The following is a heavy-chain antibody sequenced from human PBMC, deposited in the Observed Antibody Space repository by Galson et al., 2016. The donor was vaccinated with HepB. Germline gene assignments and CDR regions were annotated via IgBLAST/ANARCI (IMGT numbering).Heavy chain of an antibody. CDR3: ARGMSHDYGVSADY. CDR2: INWNGGST. J-gene: IGHJ4*02. CDR1: GFTFDDYG. Sequence: SLRLSCAASGFTFDDYGLSWVRQAPGKGLEWVSGINWNGGSTGCADSVKGRFTISRDNAKNSLYLQMNSLRAEDTALYYCARGMSHDYGVSADYWGQGTLVTVSS. V-gene: IGHV3-20*04. D-gene: IGHD4-17*01.